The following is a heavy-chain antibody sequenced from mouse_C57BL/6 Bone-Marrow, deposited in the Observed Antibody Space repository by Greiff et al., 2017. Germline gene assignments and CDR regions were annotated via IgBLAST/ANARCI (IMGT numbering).Heavy chain of an antibody. J-gene: IGHJ2*01. D-gene: IGHD1-1*01. V-gene: IGHV1-47*01. CDR1: GYTFTTYP. Sequence: QVQLKESGAELVKPGASVKMSCKASGYTFTTYPIEWMKQNHGKSLEWIGNFHPYNDDTKYNEKFKGKATLTVEKSSNTVYLELSRLTSDDSAVXYCARSSTVFYYFDYWGPGTTLTVSS. CDR2: FHPYNDDT. CDR3: ARSSTVFYYFDY.